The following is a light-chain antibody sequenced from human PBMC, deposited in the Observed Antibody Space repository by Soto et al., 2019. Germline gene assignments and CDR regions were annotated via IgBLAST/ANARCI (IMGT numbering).Light chain of an antibody. Sequence: EIVMTQSPATLSVSPGERATLSCRASQSVSSNLAWYQQKPGQAPRLPIYGASTRATGIPARFSGSGSGTEFTLTISSLQSEDFAVYYCQQSNNWPPWTFGQGTKVEIK. CDR2: GAS. J-gene: IGKJ1*01. V-gene: IGKV3D-15*01. CDR3: QQSNNWPPWT. CDR1: QSVSSN.